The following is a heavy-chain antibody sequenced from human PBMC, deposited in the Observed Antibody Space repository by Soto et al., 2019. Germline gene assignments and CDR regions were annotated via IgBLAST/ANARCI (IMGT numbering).Heavy chain of an antibody. CDR2: IYPGDSDT. CDR3: ARLHYDILTGYLQPRTYYYYGMDV. J-gene: IGHJ6*02. V-gene: IGHV5-51*01. Sequence: GESLKISCKGSGYSFTSYWIGWVRQMPGKGLEWMGIIYPGDSDTRYSPSFQGQVTISADKSISTAYLQWSSLKASDTAMYYCARLHYDILTGYLQPRTYYYYGMDVWGQGTTVTVSS. D-gene: IGHD3-9*01. CDR1: GYSFTSYW.